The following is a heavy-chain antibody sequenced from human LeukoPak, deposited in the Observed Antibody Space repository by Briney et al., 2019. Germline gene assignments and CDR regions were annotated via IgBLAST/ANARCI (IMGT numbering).Heavy chain of an antibody. D-gene: IGHD2-2*02. CDR2: MNPNSGNT. V-gene: IGHV1-8*01. Sequence: ASVKVSCKASGYTFTSYDINWVRQAAGQGLEWLGWMNPNSGNTGYAQQFQGRVTMTRNTSISTAYMELNSLKSEDTAVYYCAKPARYCSSTSCYNYYYMDVWGKGTTVTVSS. J-gene: IGHJ6*03. CDR1: GYTFTSYD. CDR3: AKPARYCSSTSCYNYYYMDV.